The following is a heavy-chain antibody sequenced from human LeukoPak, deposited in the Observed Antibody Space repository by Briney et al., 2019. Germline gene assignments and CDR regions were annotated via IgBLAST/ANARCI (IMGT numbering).Heavy chain of an antibody. V-gene: IGHV3-53*01. D-gene: IGHD1-26*01. CDR3: ARFPLNLIVGAPQKAFDI. Sequence: PGGSLRLSCAASGFTVSSNYMSWVRQAPGKGLEWVSVIYSGGSTYYADSVKGRFTISRDNSKNKLYLQMNSLRAEDTAVYYCARFPLNLIVGAPQKAFDIWGQGTMVTVSS. J-gene: IGHJ3*02. CDR2: IYSGGST. CDR1: GFTVSSNY.